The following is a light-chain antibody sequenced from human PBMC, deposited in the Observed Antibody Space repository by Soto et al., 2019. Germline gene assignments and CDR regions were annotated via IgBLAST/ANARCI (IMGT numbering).Light chain of an antibody. CDR1: NTGSKS. CDR3: QVWDSSSDHSWV. CDR2: DDS. V-gene: IGLV3-21*02. J-gene: IGLJ3*02. Sequence: VLTQPPSVSVAPGQTARITCGGNNTGSKSVHWYQQKPGQAPVLVVYDDSDRPSGIPERFSGSNSGNTATLTISRVEAGDEADYYCQVWDSSSDHSWVFGGGTKLTVL.